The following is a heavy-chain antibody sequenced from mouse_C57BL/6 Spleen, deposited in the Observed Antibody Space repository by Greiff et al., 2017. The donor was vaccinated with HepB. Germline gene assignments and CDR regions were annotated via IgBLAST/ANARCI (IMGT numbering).Heavy chain of an antibody. CDR1: GYAFTNYL. J-gene: IGHJ4*01. CDR2: INPGSGGT. CDR3: ARWGDDYGPYYAMDY. D-gene: IGHD2-4*01. V-gene: IGHV1-54*01. Sequence: QVQLQQSGAELVRPGTSVKVSCKASGYAFTNYLIEWVKQRPGQGLEWIGVINPGSGGTNYNEKFKGKATLTAEKSSSTAYMQLSSLTSEDSAVYFCARWGDDYGPYYAMDYWGQGTSVTVSS.